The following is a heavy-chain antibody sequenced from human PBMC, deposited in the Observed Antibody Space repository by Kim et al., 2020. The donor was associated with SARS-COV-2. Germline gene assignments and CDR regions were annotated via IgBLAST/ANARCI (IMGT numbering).Heavy chain of an antibody. CDR2: GGGT. V-gene: IGHV1-2*02. Sequence: GGGTNYAQKFQGRVTMPRDTSISTAYMELSRLRSDDTAVYYCATVDRIDPWGQGTLVTVSS. D-gene: IGHD5-12*01. CDR3: ATVDRIDP. J-gene: IGHJ5*02.